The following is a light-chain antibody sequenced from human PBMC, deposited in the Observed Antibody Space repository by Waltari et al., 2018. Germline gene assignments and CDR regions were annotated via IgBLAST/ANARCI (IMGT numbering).Light chain of an antibody. V-gene: IGLV2-14*03. J-gene: IGLJ1*01. CDR2: DVS. CDR3: GSYTSSTTLA. Sequence: QSALTQPASVSGSPGQSITISCPGPSSDVGGYDYVSWYQQHPGKAPKLILYDVSNRPLEVSHRFSGSKSGNTASLTISGLQADDEAEYYCGSYTSSTTLAFGTGTKVTVL. CDR1: SSDVGGYDY.